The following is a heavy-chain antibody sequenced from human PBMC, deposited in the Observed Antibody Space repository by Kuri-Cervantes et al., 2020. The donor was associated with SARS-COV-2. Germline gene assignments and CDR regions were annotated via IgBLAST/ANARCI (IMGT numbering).Heavy chain of an antibody. V-gene: IGHV3-48*02. CDR1: GFTFSSYI. CDR2: ISSSSSTI. CDR3: ARGGYYDCSGYFDY. Sequence: GESLKISCAASGFTFSSYIMNWVRQAPGKGLEWVSYISSSSSTIYYADSVKGRFTISRDNAKNSLYLQMNSLRDEDTAVYYCARGGYYDCSGYFDYWGQGTLVTVSS. J-gene: IGHJ4*02. D-gene: IGHD3-22*01.